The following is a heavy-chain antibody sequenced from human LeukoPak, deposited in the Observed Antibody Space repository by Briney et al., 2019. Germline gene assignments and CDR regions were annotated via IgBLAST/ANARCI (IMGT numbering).Heavy chain of an antibody. CDR1: GGSTSSSNYY. CDR2: IHYSGNT. CDR3: ARLGAGPTYYDFWSGYSSFYFDY. V-gene: IGHV4-39*01. D-gene: IGHD3-3*01. Sequence: PSETLSLTCTVSGGSTSSSNYYWGWIRQPPGKGLEWIGGIHYSGNTYYDPSLKSRVTISIDTSKNQFSLKLSSVTAADTAVYYCARLGAGPTYYDFWSGYSSFYFDYWGQGTLVTVSS. J-gene: IGHJ4*02.